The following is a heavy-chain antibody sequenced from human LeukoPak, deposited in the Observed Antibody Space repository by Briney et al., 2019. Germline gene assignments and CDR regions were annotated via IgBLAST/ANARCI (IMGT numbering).Heavy chain of an antibody. J-gene: IGHJ4*02. D-gene: IGHD6-19*01. Sequence: GRSLRLSCAASGFTFSSYWMHWVRQAPGKGLVWVSRMNNGGSSTIYADSVKGRFTISRDNAKNTLYLQMNSLRAEDTAVYYCARADGSGWLTYWGQGTLVTVSS. CDR1: GFTFSSYW. CDR2: MNNGGSST. CDR3: ARADGSGWLTY. V-gene: IGHV3-74*01.